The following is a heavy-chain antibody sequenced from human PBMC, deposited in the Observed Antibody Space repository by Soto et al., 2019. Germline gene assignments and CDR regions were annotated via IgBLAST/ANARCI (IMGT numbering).Heavy chain of an antibody. Sequence: QVQLQESGPGLVKPSQTLSLTCTVSGGSISSGDYYWSWIRQPPGKGLEWIGYIYYSGSTYYNPSLKSRVTISVDTSKNQFSLKLSSVTAADTAVYYCARDSNWAARRWGWFDPWGQGTLVTVSS. CDR1: GGSISSGDYY. V-gene: IGHV4-30-4*01. CDR3: ARDSNWAARRWGWFDP. CDR2: IYYSGST. D-gene: IGHD6-6*01. J-gene: IGHJ5*02.